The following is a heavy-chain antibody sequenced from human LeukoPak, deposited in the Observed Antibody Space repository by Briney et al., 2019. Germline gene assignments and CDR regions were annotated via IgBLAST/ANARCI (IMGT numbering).Heavy chain of an antibody. CDR2: ISSSGSTI. V-gene: IGHV3-11*01. Sequence: PGGSLRLSCAASGFTFSDYYMSWIRQAPGKGLEWVSYISSSGSTIYYTDSVKGRFTISRDNAKNSLYLQMNSLRAEDTAVYYCARDSAYCGGDCYLDYWGQGTLVTVSS. D-gene: IGHD2-21*01. CDR3: ARDSAYCGGDCYLDY. CDR1: GFTFSDYY. J-gene: IGHJ4*02.